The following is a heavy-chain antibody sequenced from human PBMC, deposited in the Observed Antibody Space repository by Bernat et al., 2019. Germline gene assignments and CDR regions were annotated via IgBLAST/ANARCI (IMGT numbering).Heavy chain of an antibody. CDR3: AKDVIAAAGGDY. CDR1: GFTFSSYG. D-gene: IGHD6-13*01. J-gene: IGHJ4*02. V-gene: IGHV3-30*18. Sequence: QVQLVESGGGVVQPGRSLRLSCAASGFTFSSYGMHWVRQAPGKGLEWVAVISYDGSNKYYADSVKGRFTISRDNSKNTLYLQMNSLRAEDTAVYYCAKDVIAAAGGDYWGQGTLVTVSS. CDR2: ISYDGSNK.